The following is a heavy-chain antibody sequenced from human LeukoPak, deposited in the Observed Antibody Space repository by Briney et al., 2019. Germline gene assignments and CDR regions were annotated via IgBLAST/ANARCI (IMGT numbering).Heavy chain of an antibody. J-gene: IGHJ5*02. CDR2: INHSGST. V-gene: IGHV4-34*01. CDR1: GGSFSGYY. Sequence: SETLSLTCAVYGGSFSGYYWSWIRQPPGKGLEWIGEINHSGSTNYNPSLKSRVTISVDTSKNQFSLKLSSVTAADTAVYYCARGRRYSSGWYWFDPWGQGTLVTVSS. CDR3: ARGRRYSSGWYWFDP. D-gene: IGHD6-19*01.